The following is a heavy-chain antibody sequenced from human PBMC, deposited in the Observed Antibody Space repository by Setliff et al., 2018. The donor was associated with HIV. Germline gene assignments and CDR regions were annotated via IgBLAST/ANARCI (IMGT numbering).Heavy chain of an antibody. CDR1: GGSISSDY. CDR3: ARSRTSSGYYGVTGYGMDV. CDR2: IYYSGST. V-gene: IGHV4-59*01. D-gene: IGHD3-22*01. J-gene: IGHJ6*02. Sequence: ASETLSLTCTVSGGSISSDYWSWIRQPPGKGLEWIGYIYYSGSTNYNPSLKSRVTISVATSKNQFSLKLNSVTTADTAVYYCARSRTSSGYYGVTGYGMDVWGQGNAGHRL.